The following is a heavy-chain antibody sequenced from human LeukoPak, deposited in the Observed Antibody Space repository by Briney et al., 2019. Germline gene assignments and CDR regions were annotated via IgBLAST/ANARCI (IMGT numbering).Heavy chain of an antibody. Sequence: ASVKVSCKASGYTFPVYYMHWVRQAPGQGLEWMGWINPNSGDTNYAQKFQGRVTMARDTSINTVYMQLSRLRSDDTAVYYCATGAASYYGDWGQGTLVTVSS. CDR2: INPNSGDT. CDR3: ATGAASYYGD. J-gene: IGHJ4*02. D-gene: IGHD1-26*01. CDR1: GYTFPVYY. V-gene: IGHV1-2*02.